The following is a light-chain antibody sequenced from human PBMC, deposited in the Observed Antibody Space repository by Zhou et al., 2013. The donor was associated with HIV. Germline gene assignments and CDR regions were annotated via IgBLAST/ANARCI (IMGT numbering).Light chain of an antibody. Sequence: EIVLTQSPATLSLSPGERATLSCGASQTVSSYLAWYQQKPGQSPRLLIYDASNRATGIPARFSGSGSGTDFTLTISSLEPEDFAVYYCQQYGSSLWTFGQGTKVEIK. V-gene: IGKV3-11*01. J-gene: IGKJ1*01. CDR1: QTVSSY. CDR2: DAS. CDR3: QQYGSSLWT.